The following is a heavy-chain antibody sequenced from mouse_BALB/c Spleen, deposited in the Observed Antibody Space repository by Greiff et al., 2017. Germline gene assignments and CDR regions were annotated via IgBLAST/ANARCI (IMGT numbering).Heavy chain of an antibody. J-gene: IGHJ2*01. V-gene: IGHV5-17*02. CDR3: ARSGGNYGYYFDY. Sequence: EVQGVESGGGLVQPGGSRKLSCAASGFTFSSFGMHWVRQAPEKGLEWVAYISSGSSTIYYADTVKGRFTISRDNPKNTLFLQMTSLRSEDTAMYYCARSGGNYGYYFDYWGQGTTLTVSS. D-gene: IGHD2-1*01. CDR2: ISSGSSTI. CDR1: GFTFSSFG.